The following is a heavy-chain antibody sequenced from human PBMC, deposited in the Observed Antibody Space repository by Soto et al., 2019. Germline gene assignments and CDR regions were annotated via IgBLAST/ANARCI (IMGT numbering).Heavy chain of an antibody. D-gene: IGHD2-15*01. Sequence: QVQLQESGPGLVKPSQTLSLTCTVSGGSISSGGYYWSWIRQHPGKGLEWIGYIYYSGSTYYNPSLKSRVTISVETAKNQFSLKVSSVTAADTAVYYCATYCSGGSCYLDYWGQGTLVTVSS. CDR3: ATYCSGGSCYLDY. J-gene: IGHJ4*02. CDR1: GGSISSGGYY. V-gene: IGHV4-31*03. CDR2: IYYSGST.